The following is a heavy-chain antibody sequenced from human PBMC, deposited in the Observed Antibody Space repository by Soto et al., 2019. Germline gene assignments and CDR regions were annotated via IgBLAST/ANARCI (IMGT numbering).Heavy chain of an antibody. CDR2: IIPILGIA. CDR3: ARDRITMVRGVINYYYGMDV. V-gene: IGHV1-69*04. CDR1: GGTFSSYT. Sequence: GASVKVSCKASGGTFSSYTISWVRQAPGQGLEWMGRIIPILGIANYAQKFQGRVTITADKSTSTAYMELSSLRSEDTAVYYCARDRITMVRGVINYYYGMDVWGQGTTVTVSS. D-gene: IGHD3-10*01. J-gene: IGHJ6*02.